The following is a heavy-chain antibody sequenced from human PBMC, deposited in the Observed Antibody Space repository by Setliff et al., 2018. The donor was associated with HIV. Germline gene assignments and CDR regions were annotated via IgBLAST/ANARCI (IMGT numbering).Heavy chain of an antibody. V-gene: IGHV4-61*09. CDR3: ARRGVGATHRFFNY. J-gene: IGHJ4*02. CDR2: VYSSRNT. Sequence: SETLSLTCTVSGVSISSGNFYWTWIRQPAGKGLEWIGHVYSSRNTYYNPSLKSRVTISLDTSKSQFSLKLNSVTAADTAIYFCARRGVGATHRFFNYWGQGTRVTVSS. CDR1: GVSISSGNFY. D-gene: IGHD1-26*01.